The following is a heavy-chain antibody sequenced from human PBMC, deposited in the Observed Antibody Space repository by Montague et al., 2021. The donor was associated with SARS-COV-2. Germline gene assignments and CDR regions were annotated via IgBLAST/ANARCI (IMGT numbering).Heavy chain of an antibody. J-gene: IGHJ3*02. V-gene: IGHV3-23*01. Sequence: SLRLSCAASGFTFSSYAMTWVRQAPGKRLEWVSVIGGNGGGTYYADSVKVRFTISRDNSKNTLYLQMNSLRAEDTAVYYGAKTGCSAPGLVLGYAFDIWGQGTMVTVSS. CDR3: AKTGCSAPGLVLGYAFDI. CDR1: GFTFSSYA. D-gene: IGHD5-18*01. CDR2: IGGNGGGT.